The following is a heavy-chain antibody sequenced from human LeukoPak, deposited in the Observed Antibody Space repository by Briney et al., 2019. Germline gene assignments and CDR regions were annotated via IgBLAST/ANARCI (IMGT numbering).Heavy chain of an antibody. D-gene: IGHD1-26*01. CDR2: FDPEDGET. V-gene: IGHV1-24*01. J-gene: IGHJ4*02. CDR3: ATGSGIVGATSWYY. Sequence: ASVKVSCKVSVYTLTELSMHWVRQAPGKGLEWMGGFDPEDGETIYAQKFQGRVTMTEDTSTDTAYMELSSLRSEDTAVYYCATGSGIVGATSWYYWGQGTLVTVSS. CDR1: VYTLTELS.